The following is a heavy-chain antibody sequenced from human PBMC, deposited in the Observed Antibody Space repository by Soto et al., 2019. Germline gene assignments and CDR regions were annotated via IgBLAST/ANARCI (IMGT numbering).Heavy chain of an antibody. CDR2: INPNSGGT. Sequence: QVQLVQSGAEVKKPGASVKVSCKASGYTFTGYYMHWVRQAPGQGLEWMGWINPNSGGTNYAQKFQGWVTMTRDTSISTAYMELSRLRSDDTAVYYCARGGVHIVAWHYYYMDVWGKGTTVTVSS. D-gene: IGHD5-12*01. CDR3: ARGGVHIVAWHYYYMDV. CDR1: GYTFTGYY. V-gene: IGHV1-2*04. J-gene: IGHJ6*03.